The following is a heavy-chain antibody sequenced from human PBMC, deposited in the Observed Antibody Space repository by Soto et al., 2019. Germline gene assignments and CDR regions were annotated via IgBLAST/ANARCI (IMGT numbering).Heavy chain of an antibody. J-gene: IGHJ4*02. Sequence: GASLKISCKGSGYSFTSYWIGWVRQMPGKGLEWMGIIYPGDSDTRYSPSFQGQVTISADKSISTAYLQWSSLKASDTAMYYCARLSSATALHLKSRSYFDYWGQGTLVTVSS. CDR1: GYSFTSYW. CDR3: ARLSSATALHLKSRSYFDY. D-gene: IGHD2-15*01. CDR2: IYPGDSDT. V-gene: IGHV5-51*01.